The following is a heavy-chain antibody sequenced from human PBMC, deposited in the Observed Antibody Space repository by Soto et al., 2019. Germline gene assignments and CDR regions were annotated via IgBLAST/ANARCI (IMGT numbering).Heavy chain of an antibody. CDR3: AKAYYYDSSGPPGSFDI. V-gene: IGHV3-23*01. CDR1: GFTFSSYA. CDR2: ISGSGGST. D-gene: IGHD3-22*01. Sequence: GGSLRLSCAASGFTFSSYAMSWVRQAPGKGLEWVSAISGSGGSTYYADSVKGRFTISRDNSKNTLYLQMNSLRAEDTAVYYCAKAYYYDSSGPPGSFDIWGQGTMVTVSS. J-gene: IGHJ3*02.